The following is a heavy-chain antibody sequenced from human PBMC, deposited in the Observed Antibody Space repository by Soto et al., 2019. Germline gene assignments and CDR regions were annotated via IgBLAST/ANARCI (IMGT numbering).Heavy chain of an antibody. CDR2: ISGSGGNT. CDR3: AKADYHDSSGYAGY. Sequence: EVQLLESGGGLVQPGGSLRLSCAASGFTFSSYAMSWVRQAPGKGLEWVSAISGSGGNTYYADSVKGRFTISRDKSKNTLCLQMNSLRAEDTFVYYCAKADYHDSSGYAGYWGQGTLVTVSS. V-gene: IGHV3-23*01. J-gene: IGHJ4*02. CDR1: GFTFSSYA. D-gene: IGHD3-22*01.